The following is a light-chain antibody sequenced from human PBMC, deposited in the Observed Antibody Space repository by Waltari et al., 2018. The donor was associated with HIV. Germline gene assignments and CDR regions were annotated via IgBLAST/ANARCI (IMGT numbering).Light chain of an antibody. V-gene: IGLV2-23*01. J-gene: IGLJ2*01. Sequence: QSALTQPASVSGSPGQSITISCTGTSSDVGGYNYVSWYQQHPGKAPKLGIYDVSERPSGVSNRFSGSKSGNTASLTISGLQAEDEADYNCCSYAGSSTLLFGGGTKVTVL. CDR3: CSYAGSSTLL. CDR2: DVS. CDR1: SSDVGGYNY.